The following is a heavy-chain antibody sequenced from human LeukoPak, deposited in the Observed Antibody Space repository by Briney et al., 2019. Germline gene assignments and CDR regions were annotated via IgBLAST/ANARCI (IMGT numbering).Heavy chain of an antibody. D-gene: IGHD6-13*01. CDR1: GFTFSSYE. V-gene: IGHV3-48*03. Sequence: GGSLRLSCATSGFTFSSYEMNWVRQAPGKGLEWVSYISSSGSTIYYADSVKGRFTISIDNAKNSLYLQMNSLRAEDTAVYYCARGGGSSWYPFDYWGQGTLVTVSS. J-gene: IGHJ4*02. CDR2: ISSSGSTI. CDR3: ARGGGSSWYPFDY.